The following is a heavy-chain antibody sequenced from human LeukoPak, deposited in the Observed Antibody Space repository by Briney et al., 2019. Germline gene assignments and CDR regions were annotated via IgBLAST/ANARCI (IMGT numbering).Heavy chain of an antibody. Sequence: PGGSLRLSCAASGFTFSSYAMNWVRKAPGKGLEWVSAISSGGVSTYYADSVKGRFTISRDNSKNTLYLQMNSLRAEDTAVYYCATLMTTVTDFDYWGQGTLVTVSS. CDR3: ATLMTTVTDFDY. J-gene: IGHJ4*02. V-gene: IGHV3-23*01. D-gene: IGHD4-17*01. CDR2: ISSGGVST. CDR1: GFTFSSYA.